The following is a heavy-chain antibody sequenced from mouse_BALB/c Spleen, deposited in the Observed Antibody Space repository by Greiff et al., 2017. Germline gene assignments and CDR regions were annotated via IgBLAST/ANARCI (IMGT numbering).Heavy chain of an antibody. CDR3: ARWNYDGGFDY. CDR2: ISSGSSTI. V-gene: IGHV5-17*02. CDR1: GFTFSSFG. Sequence: EVHLVESGGGLVQPGGSRKLSCAASGFTFSSFGMHWVRQAPEKGLEWVAYISSGSSTIYYADTVKGRFTISRDNPKNTLFLQMTSLRSEDTAMYYCARWNYDGGFDYWGQGTTLTVSA. D-gene: IGHD2-4*01. J-gene: IGHJ2*01.